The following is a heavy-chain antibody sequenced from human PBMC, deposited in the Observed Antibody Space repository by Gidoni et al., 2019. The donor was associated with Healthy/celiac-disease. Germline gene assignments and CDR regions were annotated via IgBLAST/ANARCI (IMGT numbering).Heavy chain of an antibody. CDR3: AKAPRGDPVGFDY. CDR2: ISGSGGST. V-gene: IGHV3-23*01. D-gene: IGHD3-10*01. CDR1: GFTFSSYA. J-gene: IGHJ4*02. Sequence: EVQLLESGGGLVQPGGSLRLSCAASGFTFSSYAMSWVRQAPGKGLGWVSAISGSGGSTYYADSVKGRFTISRDNSKNTLYLQMNSLRAEDTAVYYCAKAPRGDPVGFDYWGQGTLVTVSS.